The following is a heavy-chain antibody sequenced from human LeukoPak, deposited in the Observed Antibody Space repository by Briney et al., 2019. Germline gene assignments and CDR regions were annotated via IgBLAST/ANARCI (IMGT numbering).Heavy chain of an antibody. J-gene: IGHJ4*02. V-gene: IGHV4-59*02. CDR1: GGPVTTYY. CDR2: MSYGGST. Sequence: SETLSLTCTVSGGPVTTYYWSWIRQPPGKGLEWIGYMSYGGSTNYNPSLKSRVTISIDTSKNQFSLKLNSVTAADTAVYYCARGLGPYCVSTSCQDYWGRGTLVTVSS. D-gene: IGHD2-2*01. CDR3: ARGLGPYCVSTSCQDY.